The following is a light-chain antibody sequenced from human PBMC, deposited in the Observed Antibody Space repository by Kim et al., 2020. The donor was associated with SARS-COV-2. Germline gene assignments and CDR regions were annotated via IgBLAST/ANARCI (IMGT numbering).Light chain of an antibody. CDR1: QGISTS. CDR2: GAS. CDR3: QKYDSVPHS. Sequence: SASVGDRVTITCRASQGISTSLIWYQQKPGKVPKLLIYGASTLQSGVPSRFSGSGPGTDFTLTINSLQPEDVATYYCQKYDSVPHSFGQGTKLEI. V-gene: IGKV1-27*01. J-gene: IGKJ2*03.